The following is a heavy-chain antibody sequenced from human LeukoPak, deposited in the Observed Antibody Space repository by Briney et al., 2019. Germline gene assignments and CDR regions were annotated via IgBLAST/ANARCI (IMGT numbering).Heavy chain of an antibody. CDR2: INNDGSDT. V-gene: IGHV3-74*03. Sequence: GGSLRLSCAASGFTFSTFWMYWVRQAPGKGLMWVSQINNDGSDTKYADSVKGRFTISRDNAKNTVYLQMNSLRAEDTAVYYCARDPLLWELPSDYWGQGTLVTVSS. CDR1: GFTFSTFW. D-gene: IGHD1-26*01. J-gene: IGHJ4*02. CDR3: ARDPLLWELPSDY.